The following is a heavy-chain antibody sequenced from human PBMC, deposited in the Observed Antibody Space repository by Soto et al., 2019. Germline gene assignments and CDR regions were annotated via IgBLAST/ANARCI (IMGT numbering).Heavy chain of an antibody. Sequence: PSETLSLTCAVSSGSISSSNWWSWVRQPPGKGLEWIGEIYHSGSTNYNPSLKSRVTISVDKSKNQFSLKLSSVTAADTAVYYCARDMVGRDYGDYNAFDIWGQGTMVTVSS. J-gene: IGHJ3*02. D-gene: IGHD4-17*01. V-gene: IGHV4-4*02. CDR1: SGSISSSNW. CDR3: ARDMVGRDYGDYNAFDI. CDR2: IYHSGST.